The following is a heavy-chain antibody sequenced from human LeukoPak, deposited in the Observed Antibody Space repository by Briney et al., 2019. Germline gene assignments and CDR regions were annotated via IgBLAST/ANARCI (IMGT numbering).Heavy chain of an antibody. V-gene: IGHV4-59*08. Sequence: SETLALICTVSGGSLSSYYWSWIRQPPGKGLEWIGYIYSSGSTNYNPTLKSRVTISVDTSKNQFSLKLNSVTAADTAVYYCARQYCSSTRCSFYFDDWGQGTLRTVSS. J-gene: IGHJ4*02. CDR2: IYSSGST. D-gene: IGHD2-2*01. CDR3: ARQYCSSTRCSFYFDD. CDR1: GGSLSSYY.